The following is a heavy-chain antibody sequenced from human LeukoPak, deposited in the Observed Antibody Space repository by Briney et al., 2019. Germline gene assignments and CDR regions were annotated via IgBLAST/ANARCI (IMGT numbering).Heavy chain of an antibody. CDR1: GYTFTSYA. Sequence: ASVTVSCKASGYTFTSYAMHWVRQAPGQRLEWMGWINAGNGNTKYSQEFQGRVTITRDTSASTAYMELSSLRSEDMAVYYCARALYGDYFPYFDYWGQGTLVTVSS. CDR2: INAGNGNT. D-gene: IGHD4-17*01. V-gene: IGHV1-3*03. J-gene: IGHJ4*02. CDR3: ARALYGDYFPYFDY.